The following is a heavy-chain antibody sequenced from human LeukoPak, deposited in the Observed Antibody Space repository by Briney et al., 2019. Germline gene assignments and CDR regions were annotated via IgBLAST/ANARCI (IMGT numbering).Heavy chain of an antibody. D-gene: IGHD2-21*01. V-gene: IGHV3-7*02. CDR1: GFTLSTYW. CDR2: IKQDGSEK. CDR3: ARLKGERSLFEY. Sequence: GGFLRLSCAASGFTLSTYWMTWVRQAPGKGLEWVANIKQDGSEKYYADSVKGRFTISRDNAKNSLYLQMNSLRAEDTAVYYCARLKGERSLFEYWGQGTLVTVSS. J-gene: IGHJ4*02.